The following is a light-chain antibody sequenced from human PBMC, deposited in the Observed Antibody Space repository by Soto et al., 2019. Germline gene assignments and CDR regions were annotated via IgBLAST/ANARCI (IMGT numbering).Light chain of an antibody. CDR1: QSVSSN. CDR3: KQYNNWPET. V-gene: IGKV3-15*01. CDR2: GAS. J-gene: IGKJ1*01. Sequence: EIVMTQSPATLSVSPGERATLSCRASQSVSSNLAWYQQKPGQAPRLLIYGASTRATGIPARFSGSGSGTEFTLTIGSLQSEDFAVYYCKQYNNWPETFGQGTKV.